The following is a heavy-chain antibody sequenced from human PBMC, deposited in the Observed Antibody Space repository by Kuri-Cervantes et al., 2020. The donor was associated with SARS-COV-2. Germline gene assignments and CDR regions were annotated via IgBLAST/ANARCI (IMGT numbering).Heavy chain of an antibody. V-gene: IGHV3-11*04. CDR2: ISSSGTTI. J-gene: IGHJ4*02. D-gene: IGHD6-19*01. CDR3: ARDLRLGNSLDY. CDR1: GFTFSDNY. Sequence: GESLKISCAASGFTFSDNYITWIRQAPGKGLEWVSYISSSGTTIYYADSVQGRFIISRDNAESSVYLQMNSLRAEDTAVYYCARDLRLGNSLDYWGQGTLVTVSS.